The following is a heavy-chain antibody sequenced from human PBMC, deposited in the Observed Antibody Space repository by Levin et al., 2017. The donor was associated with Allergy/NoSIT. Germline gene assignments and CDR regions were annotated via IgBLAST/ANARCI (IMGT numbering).Heavy chain of an antibody. V-gene: IGHV3-11*01. CDR2: ISSSGSTI. D-gene: IGHD4-17*01. CDR3: ASGDYSLFNAYYYYGMDV. CDR1: GFTFSDYY. Sequence: TGGSLRLSCAASGFTFSDYYMSWIRQAPGKGLEWVSYISSSGSTIYYADSVKGRFTISRDNAKNSLYLQMNSLRAEDTAVYYCASGDYSLFNAYYYYGMDVWGQGTTVTVSS. J-gene: IGHJ6*02.